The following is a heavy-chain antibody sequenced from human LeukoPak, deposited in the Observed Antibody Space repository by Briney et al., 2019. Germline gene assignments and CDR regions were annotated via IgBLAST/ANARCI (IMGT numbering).Heavy chain of an antibody. CDR2: INQDGREE. CDR1: QFTFSSYW. V-gene: IGHV3-7*04. Sequence: GGSLRLSCTASQFTFSSYWMNWVRQAPGKGLEWVANINQDGREENYVDSVKGRFTISRDNAKDSLYLQMNSLRAGDTAVYYCARYASPLEGMDVWGQGTTVTVSS. J-gene: IGHJ6*02. CDR3: ARYASPLEGMDV.